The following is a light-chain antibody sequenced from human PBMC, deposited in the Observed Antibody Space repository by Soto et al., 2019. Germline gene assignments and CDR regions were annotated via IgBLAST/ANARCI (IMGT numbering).Light chain of an antibody. V-gene: IGLV1-44*01. J-gene: IGLJ1*01. CDR1: SSNVGSNS. CDR2: SNN. CDR3: AAWDDSLSAYV. Sequence: QSVLTQPPSASEAPGQRVIVSCSGGSSNVGSNSVNWYQHLPGSAPKLLIFSNNQRPSGVPDRLSGSKSGTSASLAIGGLQSDDEADYYCAAWDDSLSAYVFGSGTQVTVL.